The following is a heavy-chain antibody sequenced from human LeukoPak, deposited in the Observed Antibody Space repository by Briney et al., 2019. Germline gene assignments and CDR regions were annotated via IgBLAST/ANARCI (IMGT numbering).Heavy chain of an antibody. J-gene: IGHJ4*02. V-gene: IGHV3-11*04. CDR2: ISSRGSAI. Sequence: PGGSLRLSCAASGFTLSDHYMNRIRQAPGKGLEWFSYISSRGSAIYYADSVKGRFTISRDNAKNSLYLQMNSLRVEDTAVYYCARDLKLGTSYEFDYWGQGTLVTVSS. CDR3: ARDLKLGTSYEFDY. D-gene: IGHD1-7*01. CDR1: GFTLSDHY.